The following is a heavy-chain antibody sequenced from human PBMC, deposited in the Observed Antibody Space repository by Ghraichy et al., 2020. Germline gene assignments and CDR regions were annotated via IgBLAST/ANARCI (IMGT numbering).Heavy chain of an antibody. Sequence: GGSLRLSCAASGFTFSSVGMHWVRQAPGKGLEWVAVISYDGRNKQYTDSVKGRFTISRDNSKNTLHLQMNSLRAEDTAVYYCAKGYSGYDYAFDMWGQGTMVTVSS. J-gene: IGHJ3*02. D-gene: IGHD5-12*01. CDR2: ISYDGRNK. CDR3: AKGYSGYDYAFDM. V-gene: IGHV3-30*18. CDR1: GFTFSSVG.